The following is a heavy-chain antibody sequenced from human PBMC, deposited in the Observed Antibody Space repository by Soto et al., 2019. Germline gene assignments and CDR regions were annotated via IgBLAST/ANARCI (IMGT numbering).Heavy chain of an antibody. CDR3: AKDMTAVTTAHFDY. D-gene: IGHD4-17*01. V-gene: IGHV3-23*01. CDR2: ISDSGNT. Sequence: GGSLRLSCAGSGFTFSSYAMTWVRQAPGKGLEWVSGISDSGNTYHADSVKGRFTISRDNSKNTLYLQMNSLRAEDTAVYYCAKDMTAVTTAHFDYWGQGTLVTVSS. CDR1: GFTFSSYA. J-gene: IGHJ4*02.